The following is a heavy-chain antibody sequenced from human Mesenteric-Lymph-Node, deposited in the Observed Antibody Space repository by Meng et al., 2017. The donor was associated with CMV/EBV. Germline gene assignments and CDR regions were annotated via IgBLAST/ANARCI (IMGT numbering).Heavy chain of an antibody. CDR3: ARHQRWLKSEGGFNY. CDR1: GGSFSGYY. D-gene: IGHD4-23*01. J-gene: IGHJ4*02. V-gene: IGHV4-34*01. CDR2: INHSGST. Sequence: VQLQQWGAGLLKPSETLSLTVAVYGGSFSGYYWSWIRQPPGKGLEWIGEINHSGSTNYTPSLKSRVTISVDTSKNQFSLKLSSVTAADTAVYYCARHQRWLKSEGGFNYWGQGTLVTVSS.